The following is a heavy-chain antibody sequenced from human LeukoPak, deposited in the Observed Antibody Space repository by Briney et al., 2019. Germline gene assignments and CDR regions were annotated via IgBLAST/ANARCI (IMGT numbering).Heavy chain of an antibody. CDR1: GFTFSSYS. CDR3: AREDTPHAFDI. V-gene: IGHV3-66*01. J-gene: IGHJ3*02. CDR2: IYSGGST. Sequence: PGGSLRLSCAASGFTFSSYSMNWVRQAPGKGLEWVSVIYSGGSTYYADSVKGRFTISRDNSKNTLYLQMNSLRAEDTAVYYCAREDTPHAFDIWGQGTMVTVSS. D-gene: IGHD2-15*01.